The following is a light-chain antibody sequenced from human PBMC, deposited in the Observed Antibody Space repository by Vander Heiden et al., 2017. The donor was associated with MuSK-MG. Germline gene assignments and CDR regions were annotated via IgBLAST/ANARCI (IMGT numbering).Light chain of an antibody. CDR2: DAS. V-gene: IGKV3-11*01. J-gene: IGKJ1*01. CDR3: QQRSSWPWT. Sequence: EIVLTQSPATLSLSPGERATLSCRASQSVTTYLAWYQQKPGQAPRLLIYDASTSVTGIPARFSGSRSGTDFTLTIISLEPEDFAVYYCQQRSSWPWTFGLGTKVEI. CDR1: QSVTTY.